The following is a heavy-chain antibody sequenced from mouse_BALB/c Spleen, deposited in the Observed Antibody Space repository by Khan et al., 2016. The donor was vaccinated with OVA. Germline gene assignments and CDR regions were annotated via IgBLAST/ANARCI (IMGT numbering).Heavy chain of an antibody. V-gene: IGHV1-76*01. Sequence: QVQLKQSGGDLVRPGASVKLSCKTSGYIFTSYWIHWVKQRSGQGLEWIARIYPGTGSTYYNEKFKGKATLTADNSSSTAYMQLSSLKSEDSAVDVVARGRGYGSYFAYWGQGTLVTVSA. D-gene: IGHD2-1*01. CDR1: GYIFTSYW. J-gene: IGHJ3*01. CDR2: IYPGTGST. CDR3: ARGRGYGSYFAY.